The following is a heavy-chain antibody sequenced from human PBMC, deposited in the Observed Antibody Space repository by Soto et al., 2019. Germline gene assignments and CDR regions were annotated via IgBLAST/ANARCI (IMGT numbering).Heavy chain of an antibody. CDR3: ARYNWNYRADGMDV. Sequence: ASVNVSCKASGYTFTSYAMHWVRQAPGQRLEWMGWINAGNGNTKYSQKFQGRVTITRDTSASTAYMELSSLRSEDTAVYYCARYNWNYRADGMDVWGQGTTVTVSS. CDR1: GYTFTSYA. CDR2: INAGNGNT. J-gene: IGHJ6*02. D-gene: IGHD1-7*01. V-gene: IGHV1-3*01.